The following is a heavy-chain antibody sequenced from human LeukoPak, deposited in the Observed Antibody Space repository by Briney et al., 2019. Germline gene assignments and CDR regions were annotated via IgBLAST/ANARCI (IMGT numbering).Heavy chain of an antibody. V-gene: IGHV3-48*01. J-gene: IGHJ4*02. Sequence: GGSLRLSCAASGFTFSNYNMNWVRQAPGKGLEWVSYISSSSSTVYYADSVKGRFTISRDNAKNSLYLQMNSLRAEDTAVYYCARVSTYFALYYFDYWGQGTLVTVSS. CDR2: ISSSSSTV. CDR1: GFTFSNYN. CDR3: ARVSTYFALYYFDY. D-gene: IGHD2-21*01.